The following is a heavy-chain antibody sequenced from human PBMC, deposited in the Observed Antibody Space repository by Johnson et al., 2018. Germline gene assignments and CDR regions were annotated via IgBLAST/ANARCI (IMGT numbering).Heavy chain of an antibody. V-gene: IGHV3-7*01. CDR1: GFTFRSHW. CDR2: IQQDGSEK. J-gene: IGHJ1*01. D-gene: IGHD5-24*01. Sequence: VQLVESGGGLVQPGGSLRLSCAASGFTFRSHWMSWVRQAPGKGLAWVANIQQDGSEKYYVDSVKGRFTISRDKANNSLYLQMNSLRAEDTAVYYCARELPTYREGLYHHWGQGTLVTVSS. CDR3: ARELPTYREGLYHH.